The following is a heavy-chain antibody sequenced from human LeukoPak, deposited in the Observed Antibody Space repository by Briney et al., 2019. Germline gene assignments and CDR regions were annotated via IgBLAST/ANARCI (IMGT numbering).Heavy chain of an antibody. V-gene: IGHV5-51*01. CDR1: GYSFTSYW. CDR3: ARPSYLSSSWAFDI. CDR2: IYPGDCDT. J-gene: IGHJ3*02. Sequence: GESLKISCKGSGYSFTSYWIGWVRQMPGKGLELMGIIYPGDCDTRYSPSFQGHVTISADKSISTAYLQWSSLKASDTAMYYCARPSYLSSSWAFDIWGQGTMVTVSS. D-gene: IGHD6-13*01.